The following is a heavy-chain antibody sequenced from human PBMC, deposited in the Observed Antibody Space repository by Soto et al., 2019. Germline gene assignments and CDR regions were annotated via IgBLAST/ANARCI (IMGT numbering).Heavy chain of an antibody. V-gene: IGHV1-2*02. D-gene: IGHD1-26*01. CDR3: GRGRSGKICFFY. CDR2: IGPESGAT. CDR1: GYTFTGHY. Sequence: ASVKVSCKTSGYTFTGHYIHWVRQAPQQGPEWMGEIGPESGATRSSEKFRGRVTMTMDTSITTVYMELRNLSPDDTAVYYCGRGRSGKICFFYWAQGPPVTVSS. J-gene: IGHJ4*02.